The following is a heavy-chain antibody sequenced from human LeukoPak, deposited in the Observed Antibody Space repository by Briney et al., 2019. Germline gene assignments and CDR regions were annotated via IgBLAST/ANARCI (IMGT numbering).Heavy chain of an antibody. CDR3: ARSSNRIAARRRPLGKDTYYMDV. J-gene: IGHJ6*03. CDR2: INHSGST. Sequence: SETLSLTCAVYGGSFSGYYWSWIRQPPGKGLEWIGEINHSGSTNYDPSLKSRVTISVDTSKNQFSLKLSSVTAADTAVYYCARSSNRIAARRRPLGKDTYYMDVWGKGTTVTVSS. CDR1: GGSFSGYY. V-gene: IGHV4-34*01. D-gene: IGHD6-6*01.